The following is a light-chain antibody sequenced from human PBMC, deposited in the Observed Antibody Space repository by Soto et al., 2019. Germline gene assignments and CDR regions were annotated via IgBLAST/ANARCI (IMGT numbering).Light chain of an antibody. V-gene: IGLV2-11*01. CDR1: SSDVGGYNY. CDR3: CSYAGSYTYG. J-gene: IGLJ1*01. CDR2: DVS. Sequence: QSALTQPRSVSGSPGQSVTISCTGTSSDVGGYNYVSWYQQHPGKAPKLMIYDVSKRPSGVPDRFSGSKSGNTASLTISGLHAEYEADYYCCSYAGSYTYGFGTGTKLTVL.